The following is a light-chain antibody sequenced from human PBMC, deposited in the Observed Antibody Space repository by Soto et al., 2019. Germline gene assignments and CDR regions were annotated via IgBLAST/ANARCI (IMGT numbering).Light chain of an antibody. Sequence: QSALTQPPSASGSPGQSVTISCTGTSSDVGGYNYVSWYQQHPGKAPKLMIYEVSKRPSGVPDRFSGSKSSNTASLTVSGLQAEDEADYYCSSYAGSNNFGVFGTGTKVTVL. CDR3: SSYAGSNNFGV. V-gene: IGLV2-8*01. J-gene: IGLJ1*01. CDR1: SSDVGGYNY. CDR2: EVS.